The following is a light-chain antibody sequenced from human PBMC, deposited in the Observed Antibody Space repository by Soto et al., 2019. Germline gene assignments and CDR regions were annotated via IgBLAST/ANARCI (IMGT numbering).Light chain of an antibody. CDR3: AAWDDSVSGYV. CDR1: SSNIESNY. CDR2: RNN. Sequence: QAVLTQPPSASGTPGQKVTISFSGSSSNIESNYVYWYQQLPGTAPKLLIYRNNQRPSGVPDRFSGSKSGTSASLAISGLRSEDEDDYYCAAWDDSVSGYVFGTGTKVTVL. J-gene: IGLJ1*01. V-gene: IGLV1-47*01.